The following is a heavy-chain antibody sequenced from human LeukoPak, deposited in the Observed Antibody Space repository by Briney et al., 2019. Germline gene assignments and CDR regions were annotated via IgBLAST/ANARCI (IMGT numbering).Heavy chain of an antibody. V-gene: IGHV3-23*01. J-gene: IGHJ4*02. CDR2: IYENGGTT. CDR3: ARDNYDSSGYYFSGVTY. CDR1: GFTFRSHA. Sequence: GGSLRLSCVGSGFTFRSHAMSWVRQAPEKGLEFVSGIYENGGTTYYADSVKGRFSISRDNSKNTLYLQMNSLRAEDTAVYYCARDNYDSSGYYFSGVTYWGQGTLVTVSS. D-gene: IGHD3-22*01.